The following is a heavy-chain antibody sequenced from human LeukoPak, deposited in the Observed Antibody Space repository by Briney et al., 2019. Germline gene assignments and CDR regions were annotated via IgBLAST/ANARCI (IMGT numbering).Heavy chain of an antibody. D-gene: IGHD2-2*01. Sequence: SETLSLTCTVSGYSISSGYYWGWIRQPPGKGLEWIGSIYHSGSTYYNPSLKSRVTISVDTSKNQFSLKLSSVTAADTAVYYCARADIVVVPAAPRYYYYYYMDVWGKGTTVTVSS. V-gene: IGHV4-38-2*02. CDR1: GYSISSGYY. CDR2: IYHSGST. J-gene: IGHJ6*03. CDR3: ARADIVVVPAAPRYYYYYYMDV.